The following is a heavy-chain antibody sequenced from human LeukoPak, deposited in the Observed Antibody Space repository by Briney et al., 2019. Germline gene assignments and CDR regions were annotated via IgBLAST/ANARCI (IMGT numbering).Heavy chain of an antibody. CDR1: GGSISSSSHY. J-gene: IGHJ4*02. CDR2: SFFSGST. V-gene: IGHV4-39*01. CDR3: ARHQWLGPFDS. Sequence: SETLSLTCTVFGGSISSSSHYWGWIRQPPGEGLEWIGSSFFSGSTYYSPSLKSRVTISVDPSTNQFSLKLSSVTAADTAVYFCARHQWLGPFDSWGQGTLVTVSS. D-gene: IGHD6-19*01.